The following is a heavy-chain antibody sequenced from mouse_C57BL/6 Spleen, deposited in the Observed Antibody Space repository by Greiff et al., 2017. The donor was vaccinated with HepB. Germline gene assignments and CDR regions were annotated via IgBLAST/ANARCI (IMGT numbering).Heavy chain of an antibody. CDR1: GFTFSSYG. CDR3: ARFYDVYLYYFDY. D-gene: IGHD2-3*01. CDR2: ISSGGSYT. Sequence: EVQLVESGGDLVKPGGSLKLSCAASGFTFSSYGMSWVRQTPDKRLEWVATISSGGSYTYYPDSVKGRFTISRDNAKNTLYLQMSSLKSADTAMYYCARFYDVYLYYFDYWGQGTTLTVSS. V-gene: IGHV5-6*01. J-gene: IGHJ2*01.